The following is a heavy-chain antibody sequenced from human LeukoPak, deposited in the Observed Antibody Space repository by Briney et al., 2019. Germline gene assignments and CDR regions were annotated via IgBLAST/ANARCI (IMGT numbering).Heavy chain of an antibody. D-gene: IGHD3-16*01. V-gene: IGHV4-34*01. J-gene: IGHJ4*02. Sequence: PSETLSLTCAVSGVSFDDYYWSWVRQPPGKGLEWIGEINHSGYANDSPSLKSRVTISIDTSRKQFSLNLRSVTVADTAVYYCTKMTRGDDYWGQGTLVTVSS. CDR1: GVSFDDYY. CDR2: INHSGYA. CDR3: TKMTRGDDY.